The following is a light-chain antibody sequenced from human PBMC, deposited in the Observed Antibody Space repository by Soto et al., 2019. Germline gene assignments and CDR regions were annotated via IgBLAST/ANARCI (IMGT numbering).Light chain of an antibody. J-gene: IGLJ1*01. CDR1: SSDVGGYNY. V-gene: IGLV2-14*01. CDR3: SSYTSASTLLYL. Sequence: QSVLTQPASVSGSPGQSMTIFCTGTSSDVGGYNYVSGYQQHPGIAPKLLIYGVTNRPSGFSTRFSGSKSGNTASLTISGLQAEDEADYHCSSYTSASTLLYLYGTGTKLTVL. CDR2: GVT.